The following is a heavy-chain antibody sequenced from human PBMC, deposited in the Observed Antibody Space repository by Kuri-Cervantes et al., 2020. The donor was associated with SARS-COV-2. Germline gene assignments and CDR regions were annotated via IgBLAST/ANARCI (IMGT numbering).Heavy chain of an antibody. Sequence: SVKVSCKASGGTFSSYAISWVRQAPGQGLEWMGGIIPIFGTANYAQKFQGRVTITADESTSTAYMELSSLRSEDTAVYYCARQVDYDILTYYGMDVWGQGTTVTVSS. CDR2: IIPIFGTA. D-gene: IGHD3-9*01. CDR1: GGTFSSYA. V-gene: IGHV1-69*13. CDR3: ARQVDYDILTYYGMDV. J-gene: IGHJ6*02.